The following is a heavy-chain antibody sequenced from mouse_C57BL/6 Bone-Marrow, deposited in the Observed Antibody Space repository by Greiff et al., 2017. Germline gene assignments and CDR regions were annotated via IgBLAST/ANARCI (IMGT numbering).Heavy chain of an antibody. CDR3: ARDLGNYARDY. V-gene: IGHV7-1*01. CDR2: SRNKANDYTT. CDR1: GFTFSDFY. Sequence: EVMLVESGGGLVQSGRSLRLSCATSGFTFSDFYMEWVRQAPGKGLEWIAASRNKANDYTTEYSASVKGRFIVSRDTSQSILYLQMNALRAEDTAIYYCARDLGNYARDYWGQGTSVTVSS. D-gene: IGHD4-1*01. J-gene: IGHJ4*01.